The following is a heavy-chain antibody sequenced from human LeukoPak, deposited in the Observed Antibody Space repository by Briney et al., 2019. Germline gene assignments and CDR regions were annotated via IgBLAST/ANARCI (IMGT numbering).Heavy chain of an antibody. CDR2: ISTRSSYT. J-gene: IGHJ4*02. D-gene: IGHD3-22*01. CDR1: GFTFSTYS. Sequence: GGSLRLSCVASGFTFSTYSMNWVRQAPGRGLECVSSISTRSSYTYYADSLRGRFTISRDDAKNSVYLHMHSLRAEDTAVYYCARPQSDRSGYYYIDFWGQGTLVTVSS. V-gene: IGHV3-21*06. CDR3: ARPQSDRSGYYYIDF.